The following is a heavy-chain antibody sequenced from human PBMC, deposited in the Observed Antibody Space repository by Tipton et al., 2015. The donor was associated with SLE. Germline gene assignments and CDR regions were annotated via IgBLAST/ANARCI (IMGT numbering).Heavy chain of an antibody. CDR2: IYYSGST. CDR3: ARDMQQWGYDY. V-gene: IGHV4-61*01. J-gene: IGHJ4*02. Sequence: TLSLTCTVSGGSISSSSYYWSWIRQPPGKGLEWIGYIYYSGSTNYNPSLKSRVTISVDTSKNQFSLKLSSVTAADTAVYYCARDMQQWGYDYWGQGTLVTVSS. D-gene: IGHD6-19*01. CDR1: GGSISSSSYY.